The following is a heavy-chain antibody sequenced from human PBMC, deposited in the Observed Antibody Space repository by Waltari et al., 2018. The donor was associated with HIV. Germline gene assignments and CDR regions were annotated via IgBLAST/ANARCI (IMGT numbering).Heavy chain of an antibody. CDR2: SKSKTDCGTT. CDR1: GFTFSNAW. D-gene: IGHD3-10*01. CDR3: TTDPSGSVRRGFDY. V-gene: IGHV3-15*01. Sequence: EVQLVESGGGLVKPGGSLRLSCAASGFTFSNAWMSWVRQAPGKGLEWGGRSKSKTDCGTTDDDAPVKVRFNISKDDSKNTLYLQMNSLKTEYTAVYYWTTDPSGSVRRGFDYWGQGTLVTVSS. J-gene: IGHJ4*02.